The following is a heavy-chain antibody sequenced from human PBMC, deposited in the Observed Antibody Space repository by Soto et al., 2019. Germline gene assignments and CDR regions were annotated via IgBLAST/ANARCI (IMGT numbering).Heavy chain of an antibody. J-gene: IGHJ4*02. CDR2: IIPIFGTA. CDR3: ARDLMEAVAGNEGRDY. D-gene: IGHD6-19*01. CDR1: GGTFSSYA. V-gene: IGHV1-69*12. Sequence: QVQLVQSGAEVKKPGSSVKVSCKASGGTFSSYAISWVRQAPGQGLEWMGGIIPIFGTANYAQKFQGRVTITADESTSTAYMELSSLRSEDTAVYYCARDLMEAVAGNEGRDYWGQGTLVTVSS.